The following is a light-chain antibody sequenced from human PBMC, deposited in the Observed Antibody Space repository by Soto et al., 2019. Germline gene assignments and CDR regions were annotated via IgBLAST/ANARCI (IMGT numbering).Light chain of an antibody. J-gene: IGKJ1*01. Sequence: EIVMTQSPATLSVSPGERATLSCRASQSVSSSYLAWSHQKPGQAPRLLIYGASSRATGIPDRFSGSGSGTDFTLTISRLEPEDFAVYYCQQYGSSSWTFGQGTKVDIK. CDR2: GAS. V-gene: IGKV3-20*01. CDR3: QQYGSSSWT. CDR1: QSVSSSY.